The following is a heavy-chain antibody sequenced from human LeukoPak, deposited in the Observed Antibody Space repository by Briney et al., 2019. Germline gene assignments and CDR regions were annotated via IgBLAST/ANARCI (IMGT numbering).Heavy chain of an antibody. V-gene: IGHV1-69*04. D-gene: IGHD4-11*01. J-gene: IGHJ5*02. CDR1: GGTFSSYA. CDR3: ARVVYSRGENWFDP. Sequence: GASVKVSCKASGGTFSSYAISWVRQAPGQGLEWMGRIIPILGIANYAQKFQGRVTITADKSTSTAYMELSSLRAEDTAVYYCARVVYSRGENWFDPWGQGTLVTVSS. CDR2: IIPILGIA.